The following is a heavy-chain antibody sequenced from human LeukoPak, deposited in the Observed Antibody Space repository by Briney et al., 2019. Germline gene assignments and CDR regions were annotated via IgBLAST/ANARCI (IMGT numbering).Heavy chain of an antibody. V-gene: IGHV5-51*01. CDR1: GYSFTSYW. J-gene: IGHJ3*02. Sequence: GESLKISCKGSGYSFTSYWIGWVRQMPGKGLEWMGIIYPGDSDTRCSPSFQGQVTISADKSISTAYLQWSSLKASDTAMYYCARHALYCSGGSCHFDIWGQGTMVTVSS. CDR2: IYPGDSDT. D-gene: IGHD2-15*01. CDR3: ARHALYCSGGSCHFDI.